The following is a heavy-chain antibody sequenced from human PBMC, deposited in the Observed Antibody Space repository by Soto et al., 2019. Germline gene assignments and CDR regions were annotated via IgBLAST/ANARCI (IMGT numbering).Heavy chain of an antibody. CDR3: ARDGIGGTTFRGYLDY. J-gene: IGHJ4*02. V-gene: IGHV4-39*02. CDR2: IYYSGST. D-gene: IGHD1-1*01. Sequence: PSETLSLTCTVSGGSISSSSYYWGWIRQPPGKGLEWIGSIYYSGSTYYNPSLKNRVTISVDTSNNQFSLKLSSVTAADTALYYCARDGIGGTTFRGYLDYWGQGTLVTVSS. CDR1: GGSISSSSYY.